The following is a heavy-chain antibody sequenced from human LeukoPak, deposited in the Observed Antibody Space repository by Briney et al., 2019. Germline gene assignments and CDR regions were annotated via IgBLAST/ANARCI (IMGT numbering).Heavy chain of an antibody. CDR2: INPTGGST. CDR1: AYGFTSYY. Sequence: ASVTLSCKASAYGFTSYYMHWLRQAHGAGLERMGIINPTGGSTSYAQKFQGRVTMTRDTSTSTVYMELSSLRSEDTAVYYCARRSGIAVAGAFDYWGQGTLVTVSS. V-gene: IGHV1-46*01. CDR3: ARRSGIAVAGAFDY. J-gene: IGHJ4*02. D-gene: IGHD6-19*01.